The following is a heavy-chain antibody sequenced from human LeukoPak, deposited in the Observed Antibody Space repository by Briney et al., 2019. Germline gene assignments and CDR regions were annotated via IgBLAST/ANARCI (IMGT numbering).Heavy chain of an antibody. CDR2: ISGSGGST. D-gene: IGHD4-17*01. CDR3: AKESDYGGYDY. J-gene: IGHJ4*02. V-gene: IGHV3-23*01. CDR1: GFTFSSYA. Sequence: GGSLRLSCVVSGFTFSSYAMSWVRQAPGKGLEWVSGISGSGGSTYYADSVKGRFTISRDNTKNTLYLQMNSLRAEDTAVYYCAKESDYGGYDYWGQGTLVTVSS.